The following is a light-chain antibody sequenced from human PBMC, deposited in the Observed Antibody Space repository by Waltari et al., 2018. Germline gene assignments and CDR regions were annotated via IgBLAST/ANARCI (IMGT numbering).Light chain of an antibody. CDR2: GAS. V-gene: IGKV3-20*01. CDR1: QSVSSSY. J-gene: IGKJ2*01. Sequence: VLTQSPGTLSLSPGEGATLSCRASQSVSSSYLAWYQQKPGQAARLLIYGASSMATVIPDRFSGSASVTDFTLTISRLEPEDFAVYYCQQYRSSPRTFGQGTTLEI. CDR3: QQYRSSPRT.